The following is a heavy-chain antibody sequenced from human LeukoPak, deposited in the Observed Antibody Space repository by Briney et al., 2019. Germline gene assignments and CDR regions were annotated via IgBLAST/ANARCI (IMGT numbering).Heavy chain of an antibody. CDR1: GYTFTSYG. Sequence: ASVKVSCKASGYTFTSYGISWVRQAPGQGLEWMGWISAYNGNTNYAQKLQGRVTMTRDTSTSTVYMELSSLRSEDTAVYYCARVGSIGIAVAGYDYWGQGTLVTVSS. V-gene: IGHV1-18*01. CDR2: ISAYNGNT. J-gene: IGHJ4*02. D-gene: IGHD6-19*01. CDR3: ARVGSIGIAVAGYDY.